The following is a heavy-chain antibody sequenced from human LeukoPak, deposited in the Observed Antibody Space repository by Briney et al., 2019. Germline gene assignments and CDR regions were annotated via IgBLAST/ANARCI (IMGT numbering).Heavy chain of an antibody. J-gene: IGHJ4*02. V-gene: IGHV1-8*03. CDR1: GYTFTSYD. CDR3: ARGNLYYDFWSGYYYDY. Sequence: VSVKVSCKASGYTFTSYDINWVRQATGQRLEWMGWMNPNSGNTGYAQKFQGRVTITRNTSISTAYMELSSLRSEDTAVYYCARGNLYYDFWSGYYYDYWGQGTLVTVSS. D-gene: IGHD3-3*01. CDR2: MNPNSGNT.